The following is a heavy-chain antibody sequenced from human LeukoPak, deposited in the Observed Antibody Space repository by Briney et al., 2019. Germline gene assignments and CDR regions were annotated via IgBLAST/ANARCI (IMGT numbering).Heavy chain of an antibody. CDR3: AGTTVRGNWFDP. V-gene: IGHV4-59*01. J-gene: IGHJ5*02. Sequence: SESVSLTCTVSGGSISSYYWSWIRQPPGKGLEWIGYIYYSGSTNYNPSPKSRVTISVDTSKNQFSLKLSPVTAADTAVYYCAGTTVRGNWFDPWGEGTLVAVSS. CDR1: GGSISSYY. D-gene: IGHD4-17*01. CDR2: IYYSGST.